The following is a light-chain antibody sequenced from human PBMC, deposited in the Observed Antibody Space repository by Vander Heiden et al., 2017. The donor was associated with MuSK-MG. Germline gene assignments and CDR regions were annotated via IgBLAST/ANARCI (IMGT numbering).Light chain of an antibody. CDR3: QQRDSFPIT. J-gene: IGKJ4*01. V-gene: IGKV1-39*01. CDR1: QGISSY. CDR2: AAS. Sequence: DIQMTQSPSSLSASVGDRVTITCRASQGISSYLNWYQQKPGKAPKLLIYAASNLQSGVPARFSGSESGTDFTLTISRLQPEDFATYYCQQRDSFPITFGGGTKVDIK.